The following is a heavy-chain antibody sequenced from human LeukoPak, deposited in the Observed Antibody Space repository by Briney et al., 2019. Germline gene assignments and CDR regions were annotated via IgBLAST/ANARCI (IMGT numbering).Heavy chain of an antibody. CDR3: ARDRPNTGYDFDY. V-gene: IGHV3-23*01. CDR1: GFTFKKYA. J-gene: IGHJ4*02. CDR2: ISGSGDST. Sequence: PGGSLRLSCAASGFTFKKYAMSWVPQAPGKGLEWVSGISGSGDSTYYADSVKGRFTISRDNARNSLYLQMNSLRDDDTAVYYCARDRPNTGYDFDYWGQGALVTVSS. D-gene: IGHD5-12*01.